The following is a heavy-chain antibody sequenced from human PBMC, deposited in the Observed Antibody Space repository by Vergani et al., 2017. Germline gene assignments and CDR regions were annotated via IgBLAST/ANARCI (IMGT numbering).Heavy chain of an antibody. J-gene: IGHJ6*02. CDR2: ISSSSTI. D-gene: IGHD3-10*01. CDR3: ARTXYYGSGSYYGYYYYGMDV. V-gene: IGHV3-48*04. CDR1: GFTFSSYS. Sequence: EVQLVESGGGLVQPGGSLRLSCAASGFTFSSYSMNWVRQAPGKGLEWVSYISSSSTIYYADSVKGRVTISRDNAKNSLYLQMNSLRAEDTAVYYCARTXYYGSGSYYGYYYYGMDVWGQGTTVTVSS.